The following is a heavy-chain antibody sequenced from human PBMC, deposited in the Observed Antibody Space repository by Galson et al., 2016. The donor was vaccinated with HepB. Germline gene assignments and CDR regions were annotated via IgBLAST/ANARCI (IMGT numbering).Heavy chain of an antibody. CDR1: GGSISSHY. J-gene: IGHJ6*03. D-gene: IGHD1-7*01. CDR2: FYYTGST. CDR3: ARGLGSFNLELPSYYYIDV. Sequence: SLTCTVSGGSISSHYWSWIRQPPGKGLEWIGYFYYTGSTNYNPSLKSRVTVSVDASKTQFSLKLRSVTAADTAVYSCARGLGSFNLELPSYYYIDVWGKGTTVTVSS. V-gene: IGHV4-59*11.